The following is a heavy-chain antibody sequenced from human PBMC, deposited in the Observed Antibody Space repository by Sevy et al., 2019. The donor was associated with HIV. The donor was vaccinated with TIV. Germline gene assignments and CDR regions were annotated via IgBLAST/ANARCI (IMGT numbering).Heavy chain of an antibody. V-gene: IGHV1-18*01. D-gene: IGHD3-10*01. CDR1: GYTFTSYG. Sequence: ASVKVSCKASGYTFTSYGISWVRQAPGQGLEWMGWISAYNGNTNYAQKLQGRVTMTTDTSTSTAYMELRSLRSDDTVVYYCARDPKTGRGTMVRGVIPLGFDPWGQGTLVTVSS. CDR2: ISAYNGNT. J-gene: IGHJ5*02. CDR3: ARDPKTGRGTMVRGVIPLGFDP.